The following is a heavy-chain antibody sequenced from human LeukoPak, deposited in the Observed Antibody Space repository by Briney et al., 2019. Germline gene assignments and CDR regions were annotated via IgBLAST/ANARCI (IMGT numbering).Heavy chain of an antibody. V-gene: IGHV1-2*02. J-gene: IGHJ6*02. CDR1: GYTFSGYY. CDR3: ARDLRHFDWLEAWNYYYGMDV. Sequence: AASEKVSCKASGYTFSGYYIHWVRQAPGQGLEWMGWIKPSSGDTNYAQKFQGRVTMTRDTSISTAYMELSRLRSADTAVYYCARDLRHFDWLEAWNYYYGMDVWGQGTTVTVSS. CDR2: IKPSSGDT. D-gene: IGHD3-9*01.